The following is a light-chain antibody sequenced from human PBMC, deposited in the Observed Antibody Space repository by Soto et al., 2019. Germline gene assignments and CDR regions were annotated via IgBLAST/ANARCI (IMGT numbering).Light chain of an antibody. J-gene: IGLJ1*01. CDR3: ATGDDRLNGYV. CDR2: SNN. Sequence: QPVLTQPPSASGTPGQRVTISCSGSNSNIGSNTVTWYQQLPGTAPILLIYSNNQRSSGVPDRFSGSRSGTSGSLAISGLQSEDEDDYYCATGDDRLNGYVFGSGTKVTVL. V-gene: IGLV1-44*01. CDR1: NSNIGSNT.